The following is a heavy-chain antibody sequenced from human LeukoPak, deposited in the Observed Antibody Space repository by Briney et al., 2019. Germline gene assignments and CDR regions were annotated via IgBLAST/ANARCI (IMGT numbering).Heavy chain of an antibody. J-gene: IGHJ4*02. Sequence: SETLSLTCTVSGGSLTSGSSYWGWIRQPPGKGLEWIGTIYYSGSTYYDPSFGSRVTILADTSKSQFSLKLNSVTAADTAVYFCATRRGFELFFDLWGQGTRVTVSS. D-gene: IGHD3-10*01. CDR2: IYYSGST. CDR3: ATRRGFELFFDL. CDR1: GGSLTSGSSY. V-gene: IGHV4-39*07.